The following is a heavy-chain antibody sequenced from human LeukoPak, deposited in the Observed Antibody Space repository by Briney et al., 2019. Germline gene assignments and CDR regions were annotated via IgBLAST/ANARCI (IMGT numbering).Heavy chain of an antibody. J-gene: IGHJ3*02. Sequence: ASVKVSCKASGYTFTGYYMHWVRQAPGQGLEWMGWINPNSGGTNYAQKFQGWVTMTRDTSISTAYMELSRLRSDDTAVYYCAREPFGELAPYAFDIWGQGTMVTVSS. D-gene: IGHD3-10*01. CDR2: INPNSGGT. V-gene: IGHV1-2*04. CDR3: AREPFGELAPYAFDI. CDR1: GYTFTGYY.